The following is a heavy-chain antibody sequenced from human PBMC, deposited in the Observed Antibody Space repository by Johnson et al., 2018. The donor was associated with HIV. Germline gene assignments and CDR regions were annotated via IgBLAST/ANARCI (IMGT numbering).Heavy chain of an antibody. D-gene: IGHD3-22*01. CDR3: AKGHSSGYPKDAFDV. CDR1: GFTFSSYA. CDR2: IRYDGDIT. V-gene: IGHV3-30*02. Sequence: QVQLVESGGGVVQPGRSLRLSCAASGFTFSSYAMHWVRQTPGKGLEWVAFIRYDGDITYYLDSVKGRFTISRDNSKNTLYLQMNSLRIEDTAIYYCAKGHSSGYPKDAFDVWGRGTIVTVSS. J-gene: IGHJ3*01.